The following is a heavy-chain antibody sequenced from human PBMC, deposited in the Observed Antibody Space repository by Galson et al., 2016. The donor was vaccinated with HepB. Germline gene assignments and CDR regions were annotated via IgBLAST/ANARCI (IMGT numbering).Heavy chain of an antibody. J-gene: IGHJ6*02. CDR1: GGTFSSYT. D-gene: IGHD2-8*01. CDR2: IIPLFAKA. Sequence: SVKVSCKASGGTFSSYTLSWVRQAPGQGLEWMGGIIPLFAKANYAQKFQGRVTITADESTTTAYMELSSLRFEDTAVYYCARAGMLFAYHGMDVWGQGTTVTVS. V-gene: IGHV1-69*13. CDR3: ARAGMLFAYHGMDV.